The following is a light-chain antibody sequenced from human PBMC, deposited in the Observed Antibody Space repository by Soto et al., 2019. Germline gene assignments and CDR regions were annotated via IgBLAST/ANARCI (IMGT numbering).Light chain of an antibody. Sequence: ENVLTQSPGTLSLSPGERVTLSCRASQSVASSYLAWYQQKPGQAPRLLIYSASSRATGIPDRFSGSGSGPAFTLTISRLEPEDFAVYYCQQYGSSPWTFGQGTKVEIK. CDR1: QSVASSY. CDR2: SAS. J-gene: IGKJ1*01. V-gene: IGKV3-20*01. CDR3: QQYGSSPWT.